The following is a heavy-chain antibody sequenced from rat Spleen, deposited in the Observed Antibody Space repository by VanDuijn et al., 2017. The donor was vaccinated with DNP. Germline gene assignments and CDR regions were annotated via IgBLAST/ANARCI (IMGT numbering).Heavy chain of an antibody. V-gene: IGHV2-41*01. D-gene: IGHD1-3*01. Sequence: QVQLKESGPGLVQPSQTLSLTCTVAGFSLTTYNVHWVRQPPGKDLEWMGVIWNTGGTHYNSALKSRLSISKDTSKSQVFLKMNSLQTEDTAMYFCASLNYGSYGYWGQGVMVTVSS. CDR2: IWNTGGT. CDR3: ASLNYGSYGY. CDR1: GFSLTTYN. J-gene: IGHJ2*01.